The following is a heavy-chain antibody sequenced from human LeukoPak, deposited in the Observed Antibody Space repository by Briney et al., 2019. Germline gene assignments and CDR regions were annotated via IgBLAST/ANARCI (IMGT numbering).Heavy chain of an antibody. J-gene: IGHJ3*01. Sequence: SGPTLVKPTQTLTLTCAFSGFSLTTRGVGVAWIRQPPGKALEWLTLIYWNDDKCYRPSLQSGLIITKDTSKNQVVLTMTNMDPLDTATYYCAHRRSNYYDSSGYPLDAFDVWGQGTMVTVSS. V-gene: IGHV2-5*01. CDR1: GFSLTTRGVG. CDR3: AHRRSNYYDSSGYPLDAFDV. D-gene: IGHD3-22*01. CDR2: IYWNDDK.